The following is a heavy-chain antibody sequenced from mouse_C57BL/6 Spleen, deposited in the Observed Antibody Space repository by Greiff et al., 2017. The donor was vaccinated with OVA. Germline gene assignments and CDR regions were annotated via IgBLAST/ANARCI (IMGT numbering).Heavy chain of an antibody. Sequence: EVKLMESGGGLVQPKGSLKLSCAASGFSFNTYAMNWVRQAPGKGLEWVARIRSKSNNYATYYADSVKDRLTISRDDSESMLYLQMNNLKTEDTAMYYCVRQNDDYDRWFAYWGQGTLVTVSA. D-gene: IGHD2-4*01. CDR2: IRSKSNNYAT. CDR1: GFSFNTYA. CDR3: VRQNDDYDRWFAY. V-gene: IGHV10-1*01. J-gene: IGHJ3*01.